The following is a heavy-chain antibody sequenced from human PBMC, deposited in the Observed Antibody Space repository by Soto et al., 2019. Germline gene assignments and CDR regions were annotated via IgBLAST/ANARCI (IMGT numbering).Heavy chain of an antibody. CDR2: TYYRSKWYN. Sequence: PSQTLSLTCAISGDSVSSNSAAWNWFRQSPSRGLEWLGRTYYRSKWYNDYAVSVKSRITINPDTSKNQFSLQLNSVTPEDTAVYYCARSRVAEVVVRGVIIRLASDYYYYGMDVWGQGTTVTVSS. D-gene: IGHD3-10*01. V-gene: IGHV6-1*01. J-gene: IGHJ6*02. CDR1: GDSVSSNSAA. CDR3: ARSRVAEVVVRGVIIRLASDYYYYGMDV.